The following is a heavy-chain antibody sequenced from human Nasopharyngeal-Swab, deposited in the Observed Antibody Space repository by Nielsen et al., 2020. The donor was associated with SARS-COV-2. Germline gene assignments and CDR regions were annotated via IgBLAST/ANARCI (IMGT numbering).Heavy chain of an antibody. CDR3: AHRRGGYNSGYYFDY. CDR1: GFTLTSTGEG. CDR2: IYWDDDE. J-gene: IGHJ4*02. Sequence: SGPTLVKPTETLTLTCTFSGFTLTSTGEGVGWIRQPPGKALEWLGIIYWDDDEFYSPSLKNRASISKDTPKKQVVLAMTNVDPVDTATYYCAHRRGGYNSGYYFDYWGQGILVTASS. V-gene: IGHV2-5*02. D-gene: IGHD5-18*01.